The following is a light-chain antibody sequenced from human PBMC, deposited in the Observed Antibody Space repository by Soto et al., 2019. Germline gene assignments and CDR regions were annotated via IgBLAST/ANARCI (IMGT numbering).Light chain of an antibody. V-gene: IGKV3-11*01. CDR3: QKRSNWPPT. CDR2: DAS. CDR1: QRVSSY. Sequence: EIVLTQSPATLSLSPGERATLSCRASQRVSSYLAWYQQKPGQAPRLLVYDASNRATGIPARFSGSGSGTDFTLTISSLAPEDFAVYYCQKRSNWPPTFGGGTKVEIK. J-gene: IGKJ4*01.